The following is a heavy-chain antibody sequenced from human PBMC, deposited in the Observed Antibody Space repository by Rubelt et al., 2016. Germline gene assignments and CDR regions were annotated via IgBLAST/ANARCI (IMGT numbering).Heavy chain of an antibody. D-gene: IGHD4-11*01. V-gene: IGHV4-34*01. CDR1: SGSLSGYY. CDR2: ITLGGTT. J-gene: IGHJ4*02. CDR3: ARELQRYDY. Sequence: QVQLQQWGAGLLKPSETLSLACGVYSGSLSGYYWNWIRQSPGKGLEWIGEITLGGTTNYNPSLKSRVTISVDTSKNQFSLKLSSVTAADTAVYYCARELQRYDYWGQGTLVTVSS.